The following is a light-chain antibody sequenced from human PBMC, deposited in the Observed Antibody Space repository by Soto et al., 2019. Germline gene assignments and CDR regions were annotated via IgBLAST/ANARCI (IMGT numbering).Light chain of an antibody. CDR2: LGS. Sequence: DIVMTQSPLSLPVTPGEPASISCRSSQSLLHSNGYIYLDWYLQKPGQSPQLLIYLGSNRASGVPDWFSGSGSGTDFTLKISRVEAEDVGVYYCMQALQTPYTFGQGTKLEIK. J-gene: IGKJ2*01. V-gene: IGKV2-28*01. CDR3: MQALQTPYT. CDR1: QSLLHSNGYIY.